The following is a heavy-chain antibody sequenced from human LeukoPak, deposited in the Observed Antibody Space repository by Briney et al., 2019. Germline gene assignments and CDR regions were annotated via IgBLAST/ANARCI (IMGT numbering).Heavy chain of an antibody. Sequence: GGSLRLSCAASGFTFSNYNMNWVRQAPGQGLEWISSISSNSAYRYYADSVRGRFTISRDNARNSLYMQMNSLTAEDTALYYCARLRSGLGFWNVFDIWGQGTMVTVSS. CDR3: ARLRSGLGFWNVFDI. J-gene: IGHJ3*02. V-gene: IGHV3-21*01. CDR1: GFTFSNYN. CDR2: ISSNSAYR. D-gene: IGHD3-10*01.